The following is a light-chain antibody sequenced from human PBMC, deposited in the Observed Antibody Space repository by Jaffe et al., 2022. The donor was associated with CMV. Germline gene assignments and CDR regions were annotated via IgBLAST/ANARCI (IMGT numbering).Light chain of an antibody. CDR1: QNINSW. CDR3: QQYDSNSFT. CDR2: KAS. Sequence: DIQMTQSPSILSASVGDRVTITCRASQNINSWLAWYQQKPGKAPKLLIYKASSLETGVPSRFSGSGSGTEFTLTISSLRPDDFATYYCQQYDSNSFTFGQGTKLEIK. J-gene: IGKJ2*01. V-gene: IGKV1-5*03.